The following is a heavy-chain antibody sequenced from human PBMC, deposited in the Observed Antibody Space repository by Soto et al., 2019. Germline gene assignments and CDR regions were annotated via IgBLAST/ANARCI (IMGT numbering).Heavy chain of an antibody. CDR1: GGSISSGGYY. V-gene: IGHV4-31*03. J-gene: IGHJ6*03. CDR3: SRVRGYDYWVNYYYYYMDV. D-gene: IGHD5-12*01. CDR2: IYYSGST. Sequence: PSETLSLTCTVSGGSISSGGYYWSWIRQHPGKGLEWIGYIYYSGSTYYNPSLKSRVTISVDTSKNQFSLKLSSVTAADTAVYFCSRVRGYDYWVNYYYYYMDVWGKGTTVTVSS.